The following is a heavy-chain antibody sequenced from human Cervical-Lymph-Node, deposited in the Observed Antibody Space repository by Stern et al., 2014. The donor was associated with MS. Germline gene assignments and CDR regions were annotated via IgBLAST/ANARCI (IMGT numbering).Heavy chain of an antibody. Sequence: QVQLVQSEAEVTKPGSSVKVSCKASGGTFSKFPSSWVRQAPGKGLEWMGGIFPVFGTPTYAQEFRGRVTITADVSTSTVYMELSSLRSDDTAVYYCALSSETSDRWYSLGYDLWGQGTLVTVSS. CDR1: GGTFSKFP. J-gene: IGHJ5*02. V-gene: IGHV1-69*01. D-gene: IGHD6-13*01. CDR2: IFPVFGTP. CDR3: ALSSETSDRWYSLGYDL.